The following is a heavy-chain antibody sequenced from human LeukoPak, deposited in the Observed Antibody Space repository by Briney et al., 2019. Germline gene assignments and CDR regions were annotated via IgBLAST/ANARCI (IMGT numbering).Heavy chain of an antibody. Sequence: GGSLRLSCAASGFTLDDYAMHWVRQGPGKGLEWVAGITSKTGFIAYADSVKGRFTISRDNAKNSLYLQMNSLRPDDTALYYCAKDLYTYSLQYFHHWGQGTLVTVSS. V-gene: IGHV3-9*01. J-gene: IGHJ1*01. D-gene: IGHD3-16*01. CDR3: AKDLYTYSLQYFHH. CDR1: GFTLDDYA. CDR2: ITSKTGFI.